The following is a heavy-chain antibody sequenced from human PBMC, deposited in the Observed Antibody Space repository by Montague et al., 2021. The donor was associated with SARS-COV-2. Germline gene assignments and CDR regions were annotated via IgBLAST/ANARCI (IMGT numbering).Heavy chain of an antibody. CDR1: GGSFSDYY. V-gene: IGHV4-34*01. Sequence: SETLSLTCAVYGGSFSDYYWSRIRQPPGKGLEWIGEINHSGSTNYNPSLRSRVTISVDTSKNQFSLKLSAVTAADTAVYYCARGAPTISMILVVMTGAGWYFDLWGRGTLVTVSS. D-gene: IGHD3-22*01. CDR2: INHSGST. J-gene: IGHJ2*01. CDR3: ARGAPTISMILVVMTGAGWYFDL.